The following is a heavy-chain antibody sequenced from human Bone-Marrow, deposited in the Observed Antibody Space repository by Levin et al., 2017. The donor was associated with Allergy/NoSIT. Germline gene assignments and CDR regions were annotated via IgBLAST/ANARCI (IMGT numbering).Heavy chain of an antibody. CDR2: INPSGGST. D-gene: IGHD1-7*01. Sequence: ASVKVSCKASGYTFTSYYMHWVRQAPGQGLEWMGIINPSGGSTSYAQKFQGRVTMTRDTSTSTVYMELSSLRSEDTAVYYCARGITGTTRDYDYYGMDVWGQGTTVTVSS. J-gene: IGHJ6*02. CDR3: ARGITGTTRDYDYYGMDV. V-gene: IGHV1-46*01. CDR1: GYTFTSYY.